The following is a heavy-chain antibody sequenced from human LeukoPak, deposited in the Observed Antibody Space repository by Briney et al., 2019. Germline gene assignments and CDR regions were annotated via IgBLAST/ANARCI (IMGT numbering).Heavy chain of an antibody. CDR3: AIGYSKHAFDI. V-gene: IGHV4-59*13. Sequence: SETLSLTCTVSGGSISSYYWSWTRQPPGKGVEWSGYIYYSGSTNYNPSLKSRVTISVDTSRNQFSLKLSCVTAADTAVYYCAIGYSKHAFDIWGQGTMVTVSS. CDR1: GGSISSYY. J-gene: IGHJ3*02. D-gene: IGHD4-11*01. CDR2: IYYSGST.